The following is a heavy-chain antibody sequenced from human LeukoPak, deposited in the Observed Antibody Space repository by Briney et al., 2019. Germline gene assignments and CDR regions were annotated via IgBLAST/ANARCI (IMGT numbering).Heavy chain of an antibody. CDR2: INAGGGTYT. CDR1: GFTFSSFG. CDR3: AKRGESGVYYFDF. Sequence: GGSLRLSCAASGFTFSSFGMSWVRQAPGKGLEWVSSINAGGGTYTYYADSVKGRFTISRDNSENTLHLQMNSLRAEDTAVYYCAKRGESGVYYFDFWGQGTLVTVSS. V-gene: IGHV3-23*01. D-gene: IGHD3-10*01. J-gene: IGHJ4*02.